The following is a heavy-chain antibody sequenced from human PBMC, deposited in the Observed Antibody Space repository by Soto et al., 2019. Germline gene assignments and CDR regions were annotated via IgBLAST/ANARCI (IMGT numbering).Heavy chain of an antibody. V-gene: IGHV4-61*08. D-gene: IGHD3-22*01. CDR2: IYRSGST. CDR3: ARDHHSFYDTSGYYPYFDY. Sequence: SETLSLSCVVSGGSISRSACSWTWIRQPPGKGLEWVGYIYRSGSTNYNPSLKSRVSISLDTSKNQFSLNLSSVTAADPAVYFCARDHHSFYDTSGYYPYFDYWGRGTLVTVSS. J-gene: IGHJ4*02. CDR1: GGSISRSACS.